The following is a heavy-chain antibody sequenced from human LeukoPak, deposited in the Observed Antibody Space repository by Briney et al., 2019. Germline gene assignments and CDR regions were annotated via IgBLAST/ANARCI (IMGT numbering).Heavy chain of an antibody. Sequence: PGGSLRLSCAASGFTFSGYAMSRVRQAPGKGLEWVSAISSSGGSTYYADTETGRFTISRDNSKDMLYLKMNSLRAEDTAVYYCAGDSPHDYWGQGNLCTVS. CDR2: ISSSGGST. V-gene: IGHV3-23*01. CDR3: AGDSPHDY. CDR1: GFTFSGYA. J-gene: IGHJ4*02.